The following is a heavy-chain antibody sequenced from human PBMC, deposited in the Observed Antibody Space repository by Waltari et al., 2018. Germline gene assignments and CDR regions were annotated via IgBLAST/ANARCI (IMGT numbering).Heavy chain of an antibody. Sequence: QVQLQQWGAGLLKPSETLSLTCAVYGGSFSGYYWSWIRQPPGKGLEWIGEINHSGSTNYHPYLKSRVTRSVDTSKNQCSLKLSSVTAADTAVYYCVGGSYYGVDYWGQGTLVTVSS. CDR1: GGSFSGYY. J-gene: IGHJ4*02. V-gene: IGHV4-34*01. CDR2: INHSGST. CDR3: VGGSYYGVDY. D-gene: IGHD1-26*01.